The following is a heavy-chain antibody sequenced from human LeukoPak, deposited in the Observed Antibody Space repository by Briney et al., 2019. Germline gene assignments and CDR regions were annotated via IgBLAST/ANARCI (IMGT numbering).Heavy chain of an antibody. D-gene: IGHD3-10*01. CDR1: GFTFGSHW. Sequence: GGSLRLSCAASGFTFGSHWMSWVRQAPGKGLEWVANIKQDGSEKYYVDSVKDRFTISRDTAKNSVYLQMNSLRAEDTAAYYCARVGEAFHMDVWGKGTTVTVSS. CDR3: ARVGEAFHMDV. J-gene: IGHJ6*03. CDR2: IKQDGSEK. V-gene: IGHV3-7*01.